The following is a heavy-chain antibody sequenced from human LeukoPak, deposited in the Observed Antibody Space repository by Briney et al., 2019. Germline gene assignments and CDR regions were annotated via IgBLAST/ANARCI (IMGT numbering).Heavy chain of an antibody. CDR2: INPNSGGT. CDR3: ARADTVSFDY. CDR1: GYTFTGYC. J-gene: IGHJ4*02. Sequence: GASVKVSCKASGYTFTGYCMHWVRQAPGQGLEWMGWINPNSGGTNYAQRFQGRVTMTRDTSISTAYMDLSRLRSDDTAVYYCARADTVSFDYWGQGTLVTVSS. V-gene: IGHV1-2*02. D-gene: IGHD4-17*01.